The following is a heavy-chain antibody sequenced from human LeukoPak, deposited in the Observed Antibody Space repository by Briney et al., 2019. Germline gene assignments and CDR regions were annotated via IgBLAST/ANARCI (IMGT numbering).Heavy chain of an antibody. CDR1: GYTFTDYH. CDR2: INPNSGGT. D-gene: IGHD2-15*01. Sequence: EASVKVSRKASGYTFTDYHLHWVRQAPGQGLEWMGWINPNSGGTNYAQKFQGRVTMTRDTSISTAYMDLSSLISADAAIYYCARSVVAAATTDYWGQGTLVTVSS. CDR3: ARSVVAAATTDY. J-gene: IGHJ4*02. V-gene: IGHV1-2*02.